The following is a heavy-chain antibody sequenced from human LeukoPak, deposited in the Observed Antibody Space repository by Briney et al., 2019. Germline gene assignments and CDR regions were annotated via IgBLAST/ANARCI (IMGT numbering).Heavy chain of an antibody. Sequence: SETLSLTCTVSGASISSYYWSWLRQSPAKGLEWVAYIHASGTTNYNPSLKSRVTISIDTSKSQFSLKLTSVTAAGTAVYYCARLTAAAAAITYHYFDHWGQGTLVTVSS. D-gene: IGHD2-2*02. CDR3: ARLTAAAAAITYHYFDH. CDR1: GASISSYY. V-gene: IGHV4-4*09. CDR2: IHASGTT. J-gene: IGHJ4*02.